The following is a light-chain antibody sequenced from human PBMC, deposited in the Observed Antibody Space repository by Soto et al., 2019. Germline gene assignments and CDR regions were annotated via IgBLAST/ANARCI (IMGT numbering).Light chain of an antibody. V-gene: IGKV3-11*01. CDR1: QSLNSSY. CDR3: QQRSNWPPIT. Sequence: DIVLTQSPGTLSLSPGERATLSCRASQSLNSSYLAWYQQKPGQAPRLLIYDASNRATGIPARFSGSGSGTDFTLTISSLEPEDFAVYYCQQRSNWPPITCGQGTRREIK. J-gene: IGKJ5*01. CDR2: DAS.